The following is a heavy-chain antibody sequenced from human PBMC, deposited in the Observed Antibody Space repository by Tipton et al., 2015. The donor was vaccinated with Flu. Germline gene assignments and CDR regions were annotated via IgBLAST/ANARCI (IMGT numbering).Heavy chain of an antibody. Sequence: SLRLSCAASGFTFSSYGMNWVRQAPGKGLEWVSSISSGGSYIYYADSVRGRIAISRDNAENSLYLQMNSLRAEDTAVYYCAGVGAAGGWYFDLWGRGPLVTVSS. CDR2: ISSGGSYI. V-gene: IGHV3-21*01. CDR3: AGVGAAGGWYFDL. CDR1: GFTFSSYG. D-gene: IGHD6-25*01. J-gene: IGHJ2*01.